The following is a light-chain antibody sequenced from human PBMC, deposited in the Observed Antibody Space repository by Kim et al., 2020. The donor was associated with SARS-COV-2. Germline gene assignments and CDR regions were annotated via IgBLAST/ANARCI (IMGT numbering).Light chain of an antibody. J-gene: IGKJ4*01. CDR2: AAS. Sequence: DIQMTQSPSFVSASVGDRVTITCRTSRDVSDWLAWYQQKPGKAPNLLIHAASVLLSGVPSRFSGSGSGTEFTLTISSLQPEDFATCFCQQGNSFPLTFAGGTKVDIK. CDR3: QQGNSFPLT. CDR1: RDVSDW. V-gene: IGKV1-12*01.